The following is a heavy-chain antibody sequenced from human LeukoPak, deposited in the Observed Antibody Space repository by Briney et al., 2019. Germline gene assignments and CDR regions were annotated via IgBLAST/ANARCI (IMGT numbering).Heavy chain of an antibody. CDR3: ARQCSHDAFDI. CDR1: GGSISSSSYY. D-gene: IGHD6-13*01. V-gene: IGHV4-39*01. Sequence: PSETLSLTCTVSGGSISSSSYYSGWIRQPPGKGLEWIGRIHYSGSTYYNPSLKSRVTIFVDTSRNQFSLKVSSVTAADTAVYYCARQCSHDAFDIWGQGTMVTVSS. J-gene: IGHJ3*02. CDR2: IHYSGST.